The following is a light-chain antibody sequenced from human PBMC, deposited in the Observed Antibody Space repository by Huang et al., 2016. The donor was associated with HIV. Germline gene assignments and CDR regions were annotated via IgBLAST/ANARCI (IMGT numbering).Light chain of an antibody. Sequence: IVMTQSPATLSVSPGERVTRSCRANRTVSTNLAWYQQRPGHAPSRLIYGSSTRARGVPARFSGSGSGTDFSLTISSLQSEDFALYYCHQYNNWLLSFGGGTRVDI. J-gene: IGKJ4*01. CDR2: GSS. CDR1: RTVSTN. V-gene: IGKV3-15*01. CDR3: HQYNNWLLS.